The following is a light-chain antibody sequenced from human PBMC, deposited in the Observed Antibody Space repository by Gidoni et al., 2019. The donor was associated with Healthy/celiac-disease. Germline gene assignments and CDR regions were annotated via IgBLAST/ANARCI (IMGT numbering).Light chain of an antibody. V-gene: IGLV2-14*01. CDR3: SSYTSSSTWV. Sequence: QSALTQPASVYGSPGQSITISCTGTSSDVGGYNYVSWYQQHPGKAPKLMMYEVSNRPSGVSNRFSGSKSGNTASLTISGLQAEDEADYYCSSYTSSSTWVFGGGTKLTVL. J-gene: IGLJ3*02. CDR2: EVS. CDR1: SSDVGGYNY.